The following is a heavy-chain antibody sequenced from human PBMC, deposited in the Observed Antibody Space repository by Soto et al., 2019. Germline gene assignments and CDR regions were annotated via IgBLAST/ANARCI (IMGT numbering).Heavy chain of an antibody. D-gene: IGHD1-1*01. CDR2: ISAYNGNT. V-gene: IGHV1-18*01. J-gene: IGHJ6*03. CDR1: GYTFPSYG. Sequence: ASVKGSCKASGYTFPSYGISWVRQAPGQGLEWMGWISAYNGNTNYAQKLQGRVTMTTDTSTSTAYMELRSLRSDDTAVYYCSRAEMGPGYNWNDPYYYCYMGVWGKGTTVTVSS. CDR3: SRAEMGPGYNWNDPYYYCYMGV.